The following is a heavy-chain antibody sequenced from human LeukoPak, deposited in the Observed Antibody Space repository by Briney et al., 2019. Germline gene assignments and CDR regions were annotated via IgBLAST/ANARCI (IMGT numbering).Heavy chain of an antibody. CDR3: DRVDCSGGKCYWPLFDR. V-gene: IGHV4-30-4*01. D-gene: IGHD2-15*01. CDR2: IYYSGST. J-gene: IGHJ4*02. CDR1: GGSIGSGDYY. Sequence: SETLSLTCTVSGGSIGSGDYYWTWVRQPPGKGLEWIGYIYYSGSTYYNPYLKSLVTMSVDTSKNQFSLKLNSVTATDTAVYYCDRVDCSGGKCYWPLFDRWGQGTLVTVSS.